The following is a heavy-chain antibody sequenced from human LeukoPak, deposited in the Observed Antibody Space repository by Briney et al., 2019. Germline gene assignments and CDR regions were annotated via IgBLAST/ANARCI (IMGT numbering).Heavy chain of an antibody. CDR2: ISSSGSTI. CDR3: ARSRYGDYAYYFDY. CDR1: GFTFSDYY. V-gene: IGHV3-11*01. Sequence: GGSLRLSCAASGFTFSDYYMSWIRQSPGKGLEWVSYISSSGSTIYYADSVKGRFTISRDNAKNSLYLQMNSLRAEDTAVYYCARSRYGDYAYYFDYWGQGTLVTVSS. J-gene: IGHJ4*02. D-gene: IGHD4-17*01.